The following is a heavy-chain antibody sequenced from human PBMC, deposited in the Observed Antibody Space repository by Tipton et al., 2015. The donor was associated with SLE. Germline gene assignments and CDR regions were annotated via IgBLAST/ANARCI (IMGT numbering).Heavy chain of an antibody. CDR2: IYTSGST. D-gene: IGHD2-2*01. V-gene: IGHV4-61*09. Sequence: TLSLTCTVSGGSISSGSYYWSWIRQPPGKGLEWIGYIYTSGSTNCNPSLKSRVTISVDTSKNQFSLKLSSVTAADTAVYYCARGFSTPRGAFDIWGQGTMVTVSS. CDR3: ARGFSTPRGAFDI. CDR1: GGSISSGSYY. J-gene: IGHJ3*02.